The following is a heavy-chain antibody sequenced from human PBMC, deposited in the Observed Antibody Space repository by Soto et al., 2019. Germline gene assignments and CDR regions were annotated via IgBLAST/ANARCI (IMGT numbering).Heavy chain of an antibody. V-gene: IGHV1-8*01. J-gene: IGHJ3*01. Sequence: QVQLVQSGAEVKKPGASVKVSCMAFGYTFTNYDINWVRQATGQGLEWMGWMNPNSANTGYAQKFQGRVTMTRNTSISTANLELSSLRSEDTAVYYCARGLYAFDVWGNGTMVTVSS. CDR2: MNPNSANT. CDR1: GYTFTNYD. CDR3: ARGLYAFDV.